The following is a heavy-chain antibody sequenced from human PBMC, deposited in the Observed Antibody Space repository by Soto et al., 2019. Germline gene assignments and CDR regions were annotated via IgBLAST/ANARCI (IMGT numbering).Heavy chain of an antibody. Sequence: ASVKVSCKASGYTFTSYDINWVRQATGQGLEWMGWMNPNSGNTGYAQKFQGRVTMTRNTSISTAYMELSSLRSEDTAVYYCASPGGSSVAYDAFDIWGQGTMLTVSS. CDR1: GYTFTSYD. J-gene: IGHJ3*02. V-gene: IGHV1-8*01. CDR3: ASPGGSSVAYDAFDI. CDR2: MNPNSGNT. D-gene: IGHD6-6*01.